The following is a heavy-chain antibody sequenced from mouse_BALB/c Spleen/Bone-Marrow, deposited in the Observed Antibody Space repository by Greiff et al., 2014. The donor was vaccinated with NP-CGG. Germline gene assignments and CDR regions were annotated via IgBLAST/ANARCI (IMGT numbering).Heavy chain of an antibody. Sequence: EVKLMESGAELVKPGASVKLSGTASGLTIKNTYMPWGKKRPEQGLGWIGRIDPANGNTKYDPKFQGKATITADTSSNTAYLRLSSLTSEDTAVYYCASYRYAWYFDVWGAGTTVTVSS. V-gene: IGHV14-3*02. CDR3: ASYRYAWYFDV. J-gene: IGHJ1*01. D-gene: IGHD2-14*01. CDR1: GLTIKNTY. CDR2: IDPANGNT.